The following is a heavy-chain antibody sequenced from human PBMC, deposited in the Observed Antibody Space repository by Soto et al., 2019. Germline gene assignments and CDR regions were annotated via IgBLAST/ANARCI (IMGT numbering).Heavy chain of an antibody. CDR3: ASEGPYYYDSSGYWSAFDI. CDR2: ISYDGSNK. V-gene: IGHV3-30-3*01. Sequence: QVQLVESGGGVVQPGRSLRLSCAASGFTFSSYAMHWVRQAPGKGLEWVAVISYDGSNKYYADSVKGRFTISRDNSKKTLYMQMNSMRAEDTAVYYCASEGPYYYDSSGYWSAFDIWGQGTMVTVSS. D-gene: IGHD3-22*01. J-gene: IGHJ3*02. CDR1: GFTFSSYA.